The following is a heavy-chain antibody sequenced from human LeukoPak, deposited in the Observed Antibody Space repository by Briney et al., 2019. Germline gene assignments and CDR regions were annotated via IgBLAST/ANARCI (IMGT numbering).Heavy chain of an antibody. V-gene: IGHV1-8*02. Sequence: GASVKLSCKASGYTFTSYDINWVRQATGQGLEWMGWMNPNSGNTGYAEKFQGRVTMTRNTSKGTVYMELSNLNSEDTALYYCSRGATGYGSGWYGIRCGEGTLVTVSS. CDR3: SRGATGYGSGWYGIR. CDR1: GYTFTSYD. CDR2: MNPNSGNT. D-gene: IGHD6-19*01. J-gene: IGHJ4*02.